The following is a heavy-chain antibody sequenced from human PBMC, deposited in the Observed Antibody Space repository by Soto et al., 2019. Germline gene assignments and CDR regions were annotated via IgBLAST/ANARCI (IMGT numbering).Heavy chain of an antibody. CDR2: INPNSGDT. V-gene: IGHV1-2*06. CDR3: ATRYSYVHF. Sequence: ASVKVSCKSSGYAFTGYHIHWVRQAPGQGLEWMGRINPNSGDTNYAQKFQGRVTMTRDTSFSTAYMELSSLRSDDTAVYYCATRYSYVHFWGQGTLVTVSS. D-gene: IGHD5-18*01. CDR1: GYAFTGYH. J-gene: IGHJ4*02.